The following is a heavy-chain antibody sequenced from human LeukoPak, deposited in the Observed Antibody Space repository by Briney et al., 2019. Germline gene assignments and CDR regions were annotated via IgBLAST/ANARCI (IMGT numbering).Heavy chain of an antibody. J-gene: IGHJ3*02. Sequence: ASVKVSCKASGYTFTGYYMHWKRQAPGQGLEWMGWINPNSGGTNYAQKFQGRFAMTRDTSISTAYMELSRLRSDDTAGYYCARDGMVQGVYDAFDIWGQGTMVTVSS. V-gene: IGHV1-2*02. CDR1: GYTFTGYY. D-gene: IGHD3-10*01. CDR3: ARDGMVQGVYDAFDI. CDR2: INPNSGGT.